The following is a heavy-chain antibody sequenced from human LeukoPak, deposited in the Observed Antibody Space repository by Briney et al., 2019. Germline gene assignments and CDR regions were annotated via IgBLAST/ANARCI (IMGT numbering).Heavy chain of an antibody. V-gene: IGHV4-39*01. D-gene: IGHD6-13*01. Sequence: SETLSLTCTVSGDSISSSTYYWGWIRQPPGKGLEWIGTIFYSGSTYYNPSLRSRVTMSVDTSRNQFSLTLSSVTVADTAVYYCARSDKAAAGPFDYWGQGTLVTVSS. CDR2: IFYSGST. CDR1: GDSISSSTYY. CDR3: ARSDKAAAGPFDY. J-gene: IGHJ4*02.